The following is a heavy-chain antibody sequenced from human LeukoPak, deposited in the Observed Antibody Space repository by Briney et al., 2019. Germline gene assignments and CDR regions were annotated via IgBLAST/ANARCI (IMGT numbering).Heavy chain of an antibody. CDR1: GGTFSSYA. Sequence: SVKVSCKASGGTFSSYAISWVRQAPGPGLEWMGGIIPIFGTANYAQKFQGRVTITTDESTSTAYMELSSLRSEDTAVYYCARSVVVPATSHYYMDVWGKGTTVTVSS. V-gene: IGHV1-69*05. CDR3: ARSVVVPATSHYYMDV. D-gene: IGHD2-2*01. CDR2: IIPIFGTA. J-gene: IGHJ6*03.